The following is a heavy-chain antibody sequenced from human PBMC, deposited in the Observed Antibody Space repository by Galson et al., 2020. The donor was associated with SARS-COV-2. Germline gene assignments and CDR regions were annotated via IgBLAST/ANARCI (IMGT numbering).Heavy chain of an antibody. D-gene: IGHD6-19*01. CDR2: INDGGVTT. Sequence: GGSLRLSCAASGFTFNNYAMSWVRQAPGKGLEWVSSINDGGVTTYYADSVKGRFTISRDNSKNTLFLQMNSLRAEDTAVYYCAKDRSGWFLDFDFWGQGTLVTVSS. CDR1: GFTFNNYA. CDR3: AKDRSGWFLDFDF. V-gene: IGHV3-23*01. J-gene: IGHJ4*02.